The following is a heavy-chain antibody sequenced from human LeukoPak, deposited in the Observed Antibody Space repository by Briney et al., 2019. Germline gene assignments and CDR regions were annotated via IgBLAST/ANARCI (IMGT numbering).Heavy chain of an antibody. CDR2: IKQDGSEK. D-gene: IGHD5-12*01. V-gene: IGHV3-7*03. CDR3: ARDRGYDSLDY. Sequence: GGSLRLSCAASGFTFNNYAIFWVRQAPGKGLEWVANIKQDGSEKYYVDSVRGRFTISRDNAKNSLYLQMNSLRAEDTAVYYCARDRGYDSLDYWGQGTLVTVSS. J-gene: IGHJ4*02. CDR1: GFTFNNYA.